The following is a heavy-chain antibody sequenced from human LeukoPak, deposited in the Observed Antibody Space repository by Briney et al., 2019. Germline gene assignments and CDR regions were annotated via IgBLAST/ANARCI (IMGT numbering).Heavy chain of an antibody. CDR3: AKDLTYSSSWYELDY. V-gene: IGHV3-9*01. CDR2: ISWNSGSI. Sequence: GGSLRLSCTASGFTFDDYSMHWVRQAPGQGLEWVAWISWNSGSIGYADYVKGRVTMSRDNANNSLYLQMNSLRAEDTALYYCAKDLTYSSSWYELDYWGQGTLVTVSS. D-gene: IGHD6-13*01. J-gene: IGHJ4*02. CDR1: GFTFDDYS.